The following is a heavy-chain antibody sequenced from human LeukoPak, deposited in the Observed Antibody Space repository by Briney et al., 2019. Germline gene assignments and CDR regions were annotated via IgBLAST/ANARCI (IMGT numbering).Heavy chain of an antibody. J-gene: IGHJ3*02. Sequence: PGGSLRLSCAASGFTFSDFYMNWIRQAPGKGLECVSYISSSSSYTNYADSVKGRFTISRDNAKNSLYLQMNSLRGEGTAMYYCARTAGDRLNSGWYVDAFDIWGQGTMVTVSS. CDR3: ARTAGDRLNSGWYVDAFDI. D-gene: IGHD6-19*01. CDR1: GFTFSDFY. CDR2: ISSSSSYT. V-gene: IGHV3-11*03.